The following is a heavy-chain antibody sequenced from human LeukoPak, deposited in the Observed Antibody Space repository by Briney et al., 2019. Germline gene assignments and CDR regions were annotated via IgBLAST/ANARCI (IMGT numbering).Heavy chain of an antibody. CDR3: ARTTEDCSSTSCYQYWFDL. CDR1: GGSISSYY. D-gene: IGHD2-2*01. CDR2: IYYSGST. V-gene: IGHV4-59*01. Sequence: PSETLSLTLTMAGGSISSYYWSWIRQPPGRGMEWIGYIYYSGSTNYNPSLKSRVTISVDTSKNQFSLKLNSVTAADTAVYYCARTTEDCSSTSCYQYWFDLWGQGTLVTVSS. J-gene: IGHJ5*02.